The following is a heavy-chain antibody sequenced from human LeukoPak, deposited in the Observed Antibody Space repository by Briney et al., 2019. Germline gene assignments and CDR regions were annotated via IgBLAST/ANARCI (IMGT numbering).Heavy chain of an antibody. CDR2: MNPNSGNT. J-gene: IGHJ3*02. CDR1: GYTFTSYD. Sequence: GASVKVSCKASGYTFTSYDINWVRQATGQGLEWMGWMNPNSGNTGYAQKFQGRVTITRNTSISTAYMELSSLRSEDTAVYYCARGRQLRLNEGDDAFDIWGQGTMVTVSS. CDR3: ARGRQLRLNEGDDAFDI. V-gene: IGHV1-8*03. D-gene: IGHD1-1*01.